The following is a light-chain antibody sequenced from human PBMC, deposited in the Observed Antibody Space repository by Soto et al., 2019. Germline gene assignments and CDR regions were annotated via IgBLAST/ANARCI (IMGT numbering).Light chain of an antibody. CDR3: TSYLSSSTPWV. J-gene: IGLJ3*02. Sequence: QSVLTQPASVSGSPGQSITISCSDVGGYKYVSWYQHHPGKAPELIIYEVSNRPSGVSNRFSGSKSGNTASLTISGLQAEDEAQYYCTSYLSSSTPWVFGGGTQLTV. V-gene: IGLV2-14*01. CDR1: DVGGYKY. CDR2: EVS.